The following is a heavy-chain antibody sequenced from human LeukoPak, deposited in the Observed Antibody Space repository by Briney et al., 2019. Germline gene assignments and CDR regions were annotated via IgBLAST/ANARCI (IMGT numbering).Heavy chain of an antibody. CDR3: AKDMESTMIVVVPPYFDY. J-gene: IGHJ4*02. CDR2: ISGSGGST. CDR1: GFTFSNYW. V-gene: IGHV3-23*01. D-gene: IGHD3-22*01. Sequence: GGSLRLSCAASGFTFSNYWMHWVRQAPGKGLEWVSAISGSGGSTYYADSVKGRFTISRDNSKNTLYLQMNSLRAEDTAVYYCAKDMESTMIVVVPPYFDYWGQGTLVTVSS.